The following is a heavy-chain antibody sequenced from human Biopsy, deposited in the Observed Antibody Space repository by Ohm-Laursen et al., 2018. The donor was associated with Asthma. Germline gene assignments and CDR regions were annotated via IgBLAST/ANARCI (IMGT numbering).Heavy chain of an antibody. CDR3: ARTFHFWSPYHAEHYQL. Sequence: GSLRLSCAASGFTFSSYSMNWVRQAPGKGLEWVSYISSISSTIYYADSVKGRFTISRDNAKNLLFLQMNSLRAEDTAVYYCARTFHFWSPYHAEHYQLWGQGTLVTVSS. V-gene: IGHV3-48*01. CDR2: ISSISSTI. CDR1: GFTFSSYS. J-gene: IGHJ1*01. D-gene: IGHD3-3*01.